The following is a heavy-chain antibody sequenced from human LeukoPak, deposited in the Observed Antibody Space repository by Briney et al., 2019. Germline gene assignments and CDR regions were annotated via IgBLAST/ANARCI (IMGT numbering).Heavy chain of an antibody. CDR3: PRLPVYSNGWQADF. CDR1: CGSISSTSYY. J-gene: IGHJ4*02. V-gene: IGHV4-39*01. D-gene: IGHD5-18*01. Sequence: SETLSLTCTVSCGSISSTSYYWGWIRQPPGKGLEWIGMIHYSGRTYYNTSLMSRVTISVDTSKDQFSLKLTSVSAADTAVYYCPRLPVYSNGWQADFGGQGTLVTVSS. CDR2: IHYSGRT.